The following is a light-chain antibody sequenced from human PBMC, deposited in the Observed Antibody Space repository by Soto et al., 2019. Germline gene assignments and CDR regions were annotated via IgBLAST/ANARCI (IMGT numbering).Light chain of an antibody. CDR1: SSNIGGNS. Sequence: QSVLTQPQSVSAAPGQRVTISCSGSSSNIGGNSVYWYQQLLGTAPKLLMYDDDKRPSGIPDRFSGSKSGTSATLGITGFQTGDEADYYCGSWDSSLSAYVFGTGTKVTDL. CDR3: GSWDSSLSAYV. J-gene: IGLJ1*01. CDR2: DDD. V-gene: IGLV1-51*01.